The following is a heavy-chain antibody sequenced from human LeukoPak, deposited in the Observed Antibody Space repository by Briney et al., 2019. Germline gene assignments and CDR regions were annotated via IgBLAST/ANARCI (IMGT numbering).Heavy chain of an antibody. D-gene: IGHD4-17*01. Sequence: GASVKVSCKASGGTFSSYAISWVRQAPGQGLEWMGGIIPIFGTANYAQKFQGRVTITADKSTSTAYMELSSLRSEDTAVYYCARVRETVTQNYYYYYYMDVWGKGTTVTVSS. CDR2: IIPIFGTA. CDR3: ARVRETVTQNYYYYYYMDV. J-gene: IGHJ6*03. CDR1: GGTFSSYA. V-gene: IGHV1-69*06.